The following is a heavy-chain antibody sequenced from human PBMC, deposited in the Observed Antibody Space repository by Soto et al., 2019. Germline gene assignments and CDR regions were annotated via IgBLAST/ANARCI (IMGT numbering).Heavy chain of an antibody. D-gene: IGHD5-12*01. CDR3: ARDSPRYSGYDVRYLIDC. CDR2: INPSGGST. V-gene: IGHV1-46*01. CDR1: GYTFASSY. J-gene: IGHJ4*02. Sequence: SVKLSCKASGYTFASSYRHWVRPATGQGLEWMGIINPSGGSTSYAQKFQGRVTMTRDTSTSTVYMELSSLRSEDTAVSYCARDSPRYSGYDVRYLIDCWGKGTRVSVSS.